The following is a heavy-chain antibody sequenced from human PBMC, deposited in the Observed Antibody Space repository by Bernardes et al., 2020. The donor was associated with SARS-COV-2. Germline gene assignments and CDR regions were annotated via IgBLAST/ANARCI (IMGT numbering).Heavy chain of an antibody. V-gene: IGHV3-7*03. Sequence: GGALRIPCAGSGFDFSDYWMTWVRQAPGKGLEWVANKKREGSETYYVDSVKGRFTISRDNAKNLVFLQMNSLRAEDTAVFYCAGSAGRDVWGQGTMVTVSS. J-gene: IGHJ6*02. CDR1: GFDFSDYW. CDR3: AGSAGRDV. CDR2: KKREGSET.